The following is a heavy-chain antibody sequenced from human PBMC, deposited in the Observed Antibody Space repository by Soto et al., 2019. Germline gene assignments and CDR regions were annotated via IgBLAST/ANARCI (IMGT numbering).Heavy chain of an antibody. CDR1: GGPMNSVHDY. CDR3: TRGRSFTIFGVIRPQNWFDP. CDR2: ISYSGST. D-gene: IGHD3-3*01. V-gene: IGHV4-30-4*01. J-gene: IGHJ5*02. Sequence: QGQLQESGPGLVKPSQTLSLTCTVSGGPMNSVHDYWTWIRQSPGTGLEWIGYISYSGSTSYNTFLKCRITISLDVSKKQFALKLTSVTAADTAVYYCTRGRSFTIFGVIRPQNWFDPWGQGILVTVAS.